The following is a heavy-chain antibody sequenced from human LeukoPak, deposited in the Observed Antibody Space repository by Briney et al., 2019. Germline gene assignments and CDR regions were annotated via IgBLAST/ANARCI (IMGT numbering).Heavy chain of an antibody. D-gene: IGHD6-13*01. J-gene: IGHJ4*02. CDR1: GFTVSSNY. V-gene: IGHV3-11*06. CDR3: ARVGSTAEAGTPDY. Sequence: PGGSLRLSCAVSGFTVSSNYMNWVRQAPGKGLEWLSYISRTGSHTPYADSVKGRFTVSRDNAKNSLSLELNSLRVDDTAIYYCARVGSTAEAGTPDYWGQGTLVTVSS. CDR2: ISRTGSHT.